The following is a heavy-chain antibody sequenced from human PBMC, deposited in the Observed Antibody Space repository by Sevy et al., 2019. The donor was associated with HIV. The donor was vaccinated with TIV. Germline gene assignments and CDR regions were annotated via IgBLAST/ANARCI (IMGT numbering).Heavy chain of an antibody. CDR2: ISSGNSYS. D-gene: IGHD6-19*01. Sequence: GGSLRLSCGASGFTFSRYSMNLVRQAPGKGLEWVSSISSGNSYSYYADSVKGRFTISRDNAKNSLYLHMNSLRAEDTAVYYCARGSGAVVAGNYFDYWGQGILVTVSS. CDR1: GFTFSRYS. V-gene: IGHV3-21*01. J-gene: IGHJ4*02. CDR3: ARGSGAVVAGNYFDY.